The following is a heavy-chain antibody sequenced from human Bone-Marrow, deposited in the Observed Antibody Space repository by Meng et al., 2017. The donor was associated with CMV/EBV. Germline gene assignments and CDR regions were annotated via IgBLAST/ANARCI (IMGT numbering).Heavy chain of an antibody. CDR3: ARVFCSSTSCYLYYYYGMDV. V-gene: IGHV3-74*01. D-gene: IGHD2-2*01. CDR1: GFTFSSYW. J-gene: IGHJ6*02. CDR2: INSDGSST. Sequence: GGSLRLSCAASGFTFSSYWMHWVRQAPGKGLVWVSRINSDGSSTSYADSVKGRFTVSSDNAKNTLFLQMNSLRAEDTAVYYCARVFCSSTSCYLYYYYGMDVWGQGTTVTVSS.